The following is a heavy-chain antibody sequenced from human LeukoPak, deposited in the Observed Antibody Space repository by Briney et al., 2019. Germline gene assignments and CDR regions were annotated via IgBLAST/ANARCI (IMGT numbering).Heavy chain of an antibody. CDR3: ARDRTNYYDNGGNFHVHDAFDI. Sequence: PSETLSLTCTVFGGTISTSDYYWTWIRQPAGKGLEWIGRIYVTGSPNYNPSLKSRVIISSDTSKNQFSLKLSSVTAADTAVYYCARDRTNYYDNGGNFHVHDAFDIWGQGRMVTVSA. D-gene: IGHD3-22*01. CDR1: GGTISTSDYY. V-gene: IGHV4-61*02. J-gene: IGHJ3*02. CDR2: IYVTGSP.